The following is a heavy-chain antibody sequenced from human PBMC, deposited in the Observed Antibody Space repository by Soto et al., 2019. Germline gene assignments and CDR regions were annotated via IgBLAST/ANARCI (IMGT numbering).Heavy chain of an antibody. D-gene: IGHD3-16*01. J-gene: IGHJ5*02. CDR2: IFYSVCT. Sequence: SETLSLTCTVSGGSIISGDHYWTWIRQSPGKGLEWIGHIFYSVCTYYNPSLKCLQTMALDTSKNQFSLDLSSVTAADTAVYYCASRGSMMRAVWGLDPWGQGTLVTVSS. CDR3: ASRGSMMRAVWGLDP. V-gene: IGHV4-30-4*01. CDR1: GGSIISGDHY.